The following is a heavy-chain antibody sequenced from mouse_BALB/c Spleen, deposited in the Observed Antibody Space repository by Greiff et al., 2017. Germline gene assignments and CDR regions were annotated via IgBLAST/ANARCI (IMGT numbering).Heavy chain of an antibody. V-gene: IGHV3-2*02. CDR3: ARRDYYGSSYAMDY. CDR1: GYSITSDYA. Sequence: EVQLQQSGPGLVKPSQSLSLTCTVTGYSITSDYAWNWIRQFPGNKLEWMGYISYSGSTSYNPSLKSRISITRDTSKNQFFLQLNSVTTEDTATYYCARRDYYGSSYAMDYWGQGTSVTVSS. J-gene: IGHJ4*01. CDR2: ISYSGST. D-gene: IGHD1-1*01.